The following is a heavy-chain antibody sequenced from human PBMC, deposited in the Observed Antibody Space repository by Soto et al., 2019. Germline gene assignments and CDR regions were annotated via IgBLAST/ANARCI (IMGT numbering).Heavy chain of an antibody. V-gene: IGHV4-30-4*01. Sequence: PSETLSLTCTVSGGSITSSDSYWSWIRQPPGKGLEWIGYIYYSGNTYYNPSVKSRMTISVDTSKNQFSLKLRSVTAADTAVYYCASEVDGYNSLVYWGQGTLVTVSS. CDR3: ASEVDGYNSLVY. CDR1: GGSITSSDSY. J-gene: IGHJ4*02. D-gene: IGHD5-12*01. CDR2: IYYSGNT.